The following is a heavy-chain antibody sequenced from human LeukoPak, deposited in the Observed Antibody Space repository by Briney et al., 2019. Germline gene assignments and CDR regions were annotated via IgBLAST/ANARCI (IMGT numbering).Heavy chain of an antibody. V-gene: IGHV4-59*11. Sequence: SETLSLTCTVSGGSISSHYWSWIRQPPGQGLEWIGYIYYSGSTNYNPSLKSRVTISVDTSKNQFSLKLSSVTAADTAVYYCARGGVGRDGYNYGYYYYYMDVWGKGTTVTVSS. J-gene: IGHJ6*03. CDR2: IYYSGST. CDR3: ARGGVGRDGYNYGYYYYYMDV. D-gene: IGHD5-24*01. CDR1: GGSISSHY.